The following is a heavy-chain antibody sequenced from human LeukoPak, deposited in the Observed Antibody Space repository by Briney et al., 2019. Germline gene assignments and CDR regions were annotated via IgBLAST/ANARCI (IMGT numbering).Heavy chain of an antibody. CDR3: ARELNDVDIVATICGAFDY. CDR1: GGSFSGYY. D-gene: IGHD5-12*01. J-gene: IGHJ4*02. CDR2: INHSGST. V-gene: IGHV4-34*01. Sequence: SETLSLTCAVYGGSFSGYYWSWIRQPPGKGLEWIGEINHSGSTNYNPSLKSRVTISVDTSKNQFSLKLSSVTAADTAVYYCARELNDVDIVATICGAFDYWGQGTLVTVSS.